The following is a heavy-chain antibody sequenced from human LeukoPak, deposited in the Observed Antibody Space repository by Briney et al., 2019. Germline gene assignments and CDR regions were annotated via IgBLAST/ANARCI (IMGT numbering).Heavy chain of an antibody. CDR2: IYYSGST. J-gene: IGHJ4*02. CDR1: GDSISSSSYY. D-gene: IGHD6-13*01. V-gene: IGHV4-39*07. CDR3: ARANIAAAGTAVY. Sequence: SETLSLTCTVSGDSISSSSYYWAWIRQPPGKGLEWIGTIYYSGSTYYSPSLKSRVTISVDTSKNQFSLKLSSVTAADTAVYYCARANIAAAGTAVYWGQGTLVTVSS.